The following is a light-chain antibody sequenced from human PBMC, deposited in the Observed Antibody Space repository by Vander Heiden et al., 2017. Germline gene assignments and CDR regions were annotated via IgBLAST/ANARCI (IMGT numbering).Light chain of an antibody. CDR3: CSNTSSRTQV. J-gene: IGLJ1*01. CDR1: SSDVGCNNY. Sequence: QSPLTQPASASASPGESITISCTGTSSDVGCNNYFSWYQQHPGKPPNRRMYEVSNRPAGVSNRFSASKSGNTDFINISVLPADDESDDYCCSNTSSRTQVFGTGTKVTVL. V-gene: IGLV2-14*01. CDR2: EVS.